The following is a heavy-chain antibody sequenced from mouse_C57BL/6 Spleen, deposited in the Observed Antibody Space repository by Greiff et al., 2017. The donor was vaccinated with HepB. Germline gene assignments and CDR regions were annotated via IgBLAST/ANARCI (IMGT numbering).Heavy chain of an antibody. Sequence: QVQLQQSGPELVKPGASVKLSCKASGYTFTSYDINWVKQRPGQGLEWIGWIYPRDGSTKYNEKFKGKATLTVDTSSSTAYMELHSLTSEDSAVYFCARRYYGSPLYFDYWGQGTTLTVSS. CDR2: IYPRDGST. J-gene: IGHJ2*01. D-gene: IGHD1-1*01. CDR1: GYTFTSYD. V-gene: IGHV1-85*01. CDR3: ARRYYGSPLYFDY.